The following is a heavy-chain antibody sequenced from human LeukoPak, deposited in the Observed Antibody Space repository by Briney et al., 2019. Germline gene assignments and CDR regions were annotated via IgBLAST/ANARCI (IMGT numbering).Heavy chain of an antibody. J-gene: IGHJ6*03. CDR2: IYSGGST. CDR1: GFTDSINY. D-gene: IGHD1-26*01. CDR3: AREAWADKFRSGYYYMDV. V-gene: IGHV3-53*01. Sequence: GGSLTLSCAASGFTDSINYMSWVRQAPGKGLEWVSDIYSGGSTYYADSVKGRFTISRDNSKNTLYLQMNRLRAEDTAVYYCAREAWADKFRSGYYYMDVWGKGTTVTVSS.